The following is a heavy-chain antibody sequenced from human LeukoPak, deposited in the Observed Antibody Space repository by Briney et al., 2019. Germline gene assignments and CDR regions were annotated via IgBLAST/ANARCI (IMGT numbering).Heavy chain of an antibody. CDR1: GFTSSSYG. CDR3: AKSPPTYYYDSSGFLTLDY. V-gene: IGHV3-30*02. CDR2: IRYDGSNK. J-gene: IGHJ4*02. D-gene: IGHD3-22*01. Sequence: PGGSLRLSCAASGFTSSSYGMHWVRQAPGKGLEWGAFIRYDGSNKYYADSVKGRFTISRDNSKNTLYLQMNSLRAEDTAVYYCAKSPPTYYYDSSGFLTLDYWGQGTLVTVSS.